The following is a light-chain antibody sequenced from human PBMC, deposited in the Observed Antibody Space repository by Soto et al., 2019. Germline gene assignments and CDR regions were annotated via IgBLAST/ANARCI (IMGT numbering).Light chain of an antibody. J-gene: IGLJ3*02. CDR3: HCYDSSLSGSV. CDR1: NSKIGAGND. CDR2: GDN. Sequence: QAVRAQPPSASGAPGQRATISCTGGNSKIGAGNDVHWGQQIPGTAPKLLIYGDNNRPSGVPDRFSGSKFGTSASLAITGLQAEDEADYYCHCYDSSLSGSVFGGGTK. V-gene: IGLV1-40*01.